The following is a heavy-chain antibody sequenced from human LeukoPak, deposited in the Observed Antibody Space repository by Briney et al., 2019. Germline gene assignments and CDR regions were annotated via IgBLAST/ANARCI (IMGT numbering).Heavy chain of an antibody. V-gene: IGHV4-30-4*01. CDR3: ARDLRGYSGYDLDYYYGMDV. CDR2: IYYSGST. Sequence: SETLSLTCTVSGGSISSGDYYWSWIRQPPGKGLEWIGYIYYSGSTYYNPSLKSRVTISVDTSKNQFSLKLSSVTAADTAVCYCARDLRGYSGYDLDYYYGMDVWGQGTTVTVSS. D-gene: IGHD5-12*01. J-gene: IGHJ6*02. CDR1: GGSISSGDYY.